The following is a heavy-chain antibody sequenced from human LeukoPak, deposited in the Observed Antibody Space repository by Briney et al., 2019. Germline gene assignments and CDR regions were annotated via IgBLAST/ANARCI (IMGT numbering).Heavy chain of an antibody. J-gene: IGHJ4*02. V-gene: IGHV3-33*08. CDR1: GFTFSSYA. CDR2: IWYDGSNK. Sequence: GGSLRLSCAASGFTFSSYAMSWVRQAPGKGLEWVAVIWYDGSNKYYADSVKGRFTISRDNSKNTLYLQMNSLRAEDTAVYYCARDAAGSGYYYVWHYFDYWGQGTLVTVSS. CDR3: ARDAAGSGYYYVWHYFDY. D-gene: IGHD3-22*01.